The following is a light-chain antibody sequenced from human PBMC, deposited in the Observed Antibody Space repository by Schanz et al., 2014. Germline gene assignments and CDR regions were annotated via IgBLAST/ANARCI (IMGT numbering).Light chain of an antibody. V-gene: IGLV2-14*01. CDR3: SSYTSSSTLGV. Sequence: QSALTQPASVSESPGQSITISCTGTSSDVGGYNYVSWYQQHPGKAPKLMIYDVSKRPSGVPDRFSGSKSGNTASLTISGLQAEDEADYYCSSYTSSSTLGVFGGGTKLTVL. J-gene: IGLJ3*02. CDR1: SSDVGGYNY. CDR2: DVS.